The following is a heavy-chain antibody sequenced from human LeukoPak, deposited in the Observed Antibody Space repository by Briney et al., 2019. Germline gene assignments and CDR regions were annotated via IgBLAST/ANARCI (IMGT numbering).Heavy chain of an antibody. Sequence: GGSLRLSCAASGFTFSNFGMHWARQAPGKGLEWVAVVSYDGSNKYYADSVKGRFSISRDNSKNTVYLQMNGLRAEDTAVYYCAKGSPRFYDILDYWGQGTLITVSS. CDR2: VSYDGSNK. D-gene: IGHD3-9*01. CDR1: GFTFSNFG. J-gene: IGHJ4*02. V-gene: IGHV3-30*18. CDR3: AKGSPRFYDILDY.